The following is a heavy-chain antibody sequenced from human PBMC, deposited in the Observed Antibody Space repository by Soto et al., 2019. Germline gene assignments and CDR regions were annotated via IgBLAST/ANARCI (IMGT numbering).Heavy chain of an antibody. J-gene: IGHJ5*02. V-gene: IGHV3-23*01. CDR3: AKDAIDYSNVPHWFDP. CDR1: GFTFSSYA. CDR2: ISGSGGST. D-gene: IGHD4-4*01. Sequence: GGSLRLSCASSGFTFSSYAMSWVRQAPGKGLEWVSAISGSGGSTYYADSVKGRFTISRDNSKNTLYLQMNSLRAEDTAVYYCAKDAIDYSNVPHWFDPWGQGTLVTVSS.